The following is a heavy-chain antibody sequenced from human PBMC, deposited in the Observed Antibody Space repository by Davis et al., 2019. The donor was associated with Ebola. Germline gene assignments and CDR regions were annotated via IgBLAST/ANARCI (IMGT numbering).Heavy chain of an antibody. CDR3: AASAGTVGKFDY. D-gene: IGHD1-14*01. J-gene: IGHJ4*01. CDR2: IIPILGIA. CDR1: GYTFTSYG. Sequence: SVKVSCKASGYTFTSYGISWVRQAPGQGLEWMGRIIPILGIANYAQKFQGRVTITADKSTSTAYMELSSLRSEDTAVYYCAASAGTVGKFDYWGQGTLVTVSS. V-gene: IGHV1-69*04.